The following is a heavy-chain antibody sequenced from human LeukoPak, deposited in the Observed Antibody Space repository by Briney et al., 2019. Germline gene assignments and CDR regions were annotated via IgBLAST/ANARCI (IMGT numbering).Heavy chain of an antibody. V-gene: IGHV3-48*04. J-gene: IGHJ4*02. CDR1: GFTFSSYS. CDR3: AAGRFGEI. D-gene: IGHD3-10*01. CDR2: ISSSSSTI. Sequence: PGGSLRLSCAASGFTFSSYSMNWVRQAPGKGLEWVSYISSSSSTIYYADSVKGRFTISRDNAKNSLYLQMNSLRAEDTVVYYCAAGRFGEIWGQGTLVTVSS.